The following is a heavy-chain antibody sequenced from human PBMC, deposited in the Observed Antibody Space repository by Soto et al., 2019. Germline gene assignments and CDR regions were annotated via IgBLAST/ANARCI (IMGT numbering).Heavy chain of an antibody. D-gene: IGHD3-22*01. Sequence: GGSLRLSCTTSGFTFDNFAMSWVRQAPGRGLEWVSAISGGGGGTYYADSVKGRFIISRDNSKNTVYLQVNGLRTEDTAVYYCAKDVHYDSSGGLDYWGQGTLVTVSS. V-gene: IGHV3-23*01. CDR1: GFTFDNFA. CDR2: ISGGGGGT. J-gene: IGHJ4*02. CDR3: AKDVHYDSSGGLDY.